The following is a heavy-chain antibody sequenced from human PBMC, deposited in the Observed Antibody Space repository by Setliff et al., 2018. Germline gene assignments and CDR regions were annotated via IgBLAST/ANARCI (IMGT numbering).Heavy chain of an antibody. CDR2: IYYSGSA. J-gene: IGHJ4*02. Sequence: SETLSLTCTVSGGSISSYYWSWIRQPPGKGLEWIGYIYYSGSANYNPSLKSRATMSIDTSKNQFSLKLNSVTAADMAVYYCARSFSRREKFLLDYWGQGALVTVSS. CDR1: GGSISSYY. CDR3: ARSFSRREKFLLDY. V-gene: IGHV4-59*12.